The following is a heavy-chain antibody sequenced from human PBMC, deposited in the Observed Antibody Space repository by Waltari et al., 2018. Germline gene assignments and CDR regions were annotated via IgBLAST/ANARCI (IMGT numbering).Heavy chain of an antibody. CDR1: GGSFSGYY. CDR2: INHSGST. V-gene: IGHV4-34*01. D-gene: IGHD4-17*01. J-gene: IGHJ4*02. CDR3: ARGQTTVTTRYDY. Sequence: QVQLQQWGAGLLKPSETLSLTCAVYGGSFSGYYWSWIRRPPGKGLEWIGEINHSGSTNYNPSLKSRVTISVDTSKNQFSLKLSSVTAADTAVYYCARGQTTVTTRYDYWGQGTLVTVSS.